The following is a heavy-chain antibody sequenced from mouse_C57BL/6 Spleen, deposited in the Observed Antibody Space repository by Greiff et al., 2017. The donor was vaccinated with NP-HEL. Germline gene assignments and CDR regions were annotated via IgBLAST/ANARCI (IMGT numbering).Heavy chain of an antibody. CDR3: VREGIYYDYAGYFDY. V-gene: IGHV10-3*01. Sequence: EVNVVESGGGLVQPKGSLKLSCAASGFTFNTYAMHWVRQAPGKGLEWVARIRSKSSNYATYYADSVKDRFTISRDDSQSMLYLQMNNLKTEDTAMYYCVREGIYYDYAGYFDYWGQGTTLTVSS. CDR1: GFTFNTYA. D-gene: IGHD2-4*01. CDR2: IRSKSSNYAT. J-gene: IGHJ2*01.